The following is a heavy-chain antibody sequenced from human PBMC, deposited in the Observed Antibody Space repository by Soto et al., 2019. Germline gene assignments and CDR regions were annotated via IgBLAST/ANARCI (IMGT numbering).Heavy chain of an antibody. J-gene: IGHJ6*02. CDR1: GFTFGNFV. Sequence: GGSLGLSCAASGFTFGNFVMRWVRQTPGKGLEWVSTITETGGDTYYTDSVKGRFTISRDNSKNTLYLQMTSLRAEDTALYYCTKASSDRNHMEVWGPGTTVTVSS. V-gene: IGHV3-23*01. CDR3: TKASSDRNHMEV. CDR2: ITETGGDT.